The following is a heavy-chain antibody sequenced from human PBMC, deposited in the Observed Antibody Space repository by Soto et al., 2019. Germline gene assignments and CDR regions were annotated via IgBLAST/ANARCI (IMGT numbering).Heavy chain of an antibody. CDR3: AKSPRIVGATREYYFDY. V-gene: IGHV3-23*01. D-gene: IGHD1-26*01. Sequence: PGGSLRLSCAASGFTFSSYAMSWVRQAPGKGLEWVSAISGSGGSTYYADTVKGRFTISRDNSKNTLYLQMNSLRAEDTAVYYCAKSPRIVGATREYYFDYWGQGTLVTVSS. CDR2: ISGSGGST. CDR1: GFTFSSYA. J-gene: IGHJ4*02.